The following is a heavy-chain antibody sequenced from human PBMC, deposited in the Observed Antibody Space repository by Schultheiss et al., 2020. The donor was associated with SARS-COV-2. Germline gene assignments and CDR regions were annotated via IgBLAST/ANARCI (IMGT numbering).Heavy chain of an antibody. CDR2: ISSSGSTI. Sequence: GGSLRLSCAASGFTFSSYEMNWVRQAPGKGLGWVSYISSSGSTIYYADSVKGRFTISRDNAKNSLYLQMNSLRAEDTAVYYCARDFERITIFGVVTHYGMDVWGQGTTVTVSS. CDR3: ARDFERITIFGVVTHYGMDV. D-gene: IGHD3-3*01. V-gene: IGHV3-48*03. CDR1: GFTFSSYE. J-gene: IGHJ6*02.